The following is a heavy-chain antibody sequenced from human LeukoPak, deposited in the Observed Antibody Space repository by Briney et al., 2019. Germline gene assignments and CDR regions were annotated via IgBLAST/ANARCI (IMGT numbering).Heavy chain of an antibody. CDR2: IGTAGDT. V-gene: IGHV3-13*03. D-gene: IGHD2-15*01. J-gene: IGHJ4*02. Sequence: QAGGSLRLSCAACGFTFSSYDMHWVRQATGKGLEWVSAIGTAGDTYYPGSVKGQFTISRENAKNSLYLQMNSLRAEDTAVYYCARDSTADCSGGSCYDYWGQGTLVTVSS. CDR1: GFTFSSYD. CDR3: ARDSTADCSGGSCYDY.